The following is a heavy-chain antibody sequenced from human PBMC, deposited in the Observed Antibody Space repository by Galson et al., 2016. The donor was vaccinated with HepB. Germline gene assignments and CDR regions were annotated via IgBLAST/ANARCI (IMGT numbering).Heavy chain of an antibody. J-gene: IGHJ4*02. D-gene: IGHD4-11*01. Sequence: SLRLSCATSGFSFSDYNMIWVRQAPGKGLEWVSYISVSGGTIYYADSVKGRFTISRDNAKNSLNLQMNRLRTEDTAVYYCARPKRDLQVFPEAKYYFDHWGQGTLVTVSA. CDR3: ARPKRDLQVFPEAKYYFDH. CDR2: ISVSGGTI. CDR1: GFSFSDYN. V-gene: IGHV3-11*01.